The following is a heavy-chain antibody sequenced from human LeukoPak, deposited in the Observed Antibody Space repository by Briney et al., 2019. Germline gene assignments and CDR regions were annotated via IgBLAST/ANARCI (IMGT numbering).Heavy chain of an antibody. Sequence: ASVKVSCKASGYTFTSYGISWVRQAPGQGLEWMGWISAYNGNTNYAQKLQGRVTMTTDTSTSTAYMELRSLRSDDTAVYYCARGRGDYDFWSGYYSDAFDIWGQGTMVTVSS. CDR1: GYTFTSYG. J-gene: IGHJ3*02. V-gene: IGHV1-18*01. CDR3: ARGRGDYDFWSGYYSDAFDI. CDR2: ISAYNGNT. D-gene: IGHD3-3*01.